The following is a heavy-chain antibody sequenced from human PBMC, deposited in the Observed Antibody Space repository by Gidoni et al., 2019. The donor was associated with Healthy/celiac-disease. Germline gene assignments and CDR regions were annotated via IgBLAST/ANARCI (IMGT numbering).Heavy chain of an antibody. Sequence: VQLVQSGAEVKTPGESLRISCKGSGYSFTRYWISWVRQMPGKGLEWMERIEPSDYYTNYSPSFQGHGTSSADKSISTAYLQWSSLKASDTAMYYCARPLIFGDQTEDAFDIWGQGTMVTVSS. CDR2: IEPSDYYT. V-gene: IGHV5-10-1*01. J-gene: IGHJ3*02. CDR3: ARPLIFGDQTEDAFDI. CDR1: GYSFTRYW. D-gene: IGHD3-10*01.